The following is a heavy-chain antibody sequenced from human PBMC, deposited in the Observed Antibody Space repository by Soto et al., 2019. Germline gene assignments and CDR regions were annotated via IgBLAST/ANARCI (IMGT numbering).Heavy chain of an antibody. CDR1: GGTFDSYA. J-gene: IGHJ4*02. CDR2: VIPMFLKS. D-gene: IGHD3-16*01. CDR3: VRGGGEMANPPPYLY. V-gene: IGHV1-69*06. Sequence: SVKVSCKASGGTFDSYAISWVRQAPGQGLEWMGGVIPMFLKSNYAQKFQGRVTITADKSTNTVYMEMNSLKSGDTAVYYCVRGGGEMANPPPYLYWGQGTQVTVSS.